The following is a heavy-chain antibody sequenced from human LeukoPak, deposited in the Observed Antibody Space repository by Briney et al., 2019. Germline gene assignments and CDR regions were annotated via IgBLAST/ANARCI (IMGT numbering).Heavy chain of an antibody. CDR2: IYRDGRT. D-gene: IGHD1-1*01. J-gene: IGHJ4*02. V-gene: IGHV3-53*01. CDR3: GKDRQLDC. Sequence: GGSLRLSCAASGFTVSSNYMSWVRQAPGKGLEWVSVIYRDGRTIYADSVKGRFTISRDNSKNTLFLQMDSLRAEDTAVYYCGKDRQLDCWGQGTLVTVSS. CDR1: GFTVSSNY.